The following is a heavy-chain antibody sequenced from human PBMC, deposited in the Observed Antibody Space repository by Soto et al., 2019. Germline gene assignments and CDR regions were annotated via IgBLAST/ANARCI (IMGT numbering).Heavy chain of an antibody. CDR3: AHRGRLAAAGTWVRVPFDY. CDR2: IYWNDDK. D-gene: IGHD6-13*01. V-gene: IGHV2-5*01. J-gene: IGHJ4*02. Sequence: QITLKESGPTLVNPTQTLTLTCTFSGFSLSTSGVGVGWIRQPPGKALEWLALIYWNDDKRYSPSLKSRLTSTKDTSKTQVVLTMTNMDPVDTATYYCAHRGRLAAAGTWVRVPFDYWGQGTLVTVSS. CDR1: GFSLSTSGVG.